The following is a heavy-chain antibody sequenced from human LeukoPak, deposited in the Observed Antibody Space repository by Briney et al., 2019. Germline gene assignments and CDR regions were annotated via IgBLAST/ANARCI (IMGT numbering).Heavy chain of an antibody. CDR2: IGYDGSNK. V-gene: IGHV3-30*02. Sequence: GGSLRLSCAASGFTFSSYGMHWVRQAPGKGLEWVAFIGYDGSNKYYADSVKGRFTISRDNSKNTLYMQMNSLRAEDTAVYYCAKRGFDAFDYWGQGTLVTVSS. CDR1: GFTFSSYG. J-gene: IGHJ4*02. CDR3: AKRGFDAFDY.